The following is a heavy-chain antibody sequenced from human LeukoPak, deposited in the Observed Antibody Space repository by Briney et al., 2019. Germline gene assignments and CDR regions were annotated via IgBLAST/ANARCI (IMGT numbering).Heavy chain of an antibody. CDR3: AKDSGIAVAGYYYYGMDV. V-gene: IGHV3-21*04. CDR2: ISSSSSYI. J-gene: IGHJ6*02. Sequence: GGSLRLSCAASGFTFSSYSMNWVRQAPGKGLEWVSSISSSSSYIYYADSVKGRFTISRDNAKNSLYLQMNSLRAEDTALYYCAKDSGIAVAGYYYYGMDVWGQGTTVTVSS. CDR1: GFTFSSYS. D-gene: IGHD6-19*01.